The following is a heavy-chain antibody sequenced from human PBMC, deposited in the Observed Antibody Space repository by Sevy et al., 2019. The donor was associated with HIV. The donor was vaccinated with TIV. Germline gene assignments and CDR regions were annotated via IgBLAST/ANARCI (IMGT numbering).Heavy chain of an antibody. CDR2: ISAYNGNT. J-gene: IGHJ3*02. D-gene: IGHD3-22*01. CDR3: ACRAPANYYDSSRYYPYGI. CDR1: GYTFTSYG. Sequence: ASVKVSCKASGYTFTSYGISWVRQPPGQGLEWRGWISAYNGNTNYAQKLQGRVTMTTDTSTSTAYMEQRSLRSDDTAVNYCACRAPANYYDSSRYYPYGIWGQGTMVTVSS. V-gene: IGHV1-18*04.